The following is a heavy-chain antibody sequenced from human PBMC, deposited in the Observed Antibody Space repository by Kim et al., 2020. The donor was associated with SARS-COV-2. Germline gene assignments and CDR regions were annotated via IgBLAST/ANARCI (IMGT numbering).Heavy chain of an antibody. V-gene: IGHV3-23*01. CDR3: AKHSLIVSNWYRTPKPMDY. CDR1: GFTFSTSA. Sequence: GGSLRLSCEASGFTFSTSAMSWVRQAPGKGLEWVSGFSGVGDDTWYDTSVEGRFTVSRDISKNTLHLQMDSLRAEDTAVYYCAKHSLIVSNWYRTPKPMDYWGQRALVTVSS. CDR2: FSGVGDDT. J-gene: IGHJ4*02. D-gene: IGHD4-4*01.